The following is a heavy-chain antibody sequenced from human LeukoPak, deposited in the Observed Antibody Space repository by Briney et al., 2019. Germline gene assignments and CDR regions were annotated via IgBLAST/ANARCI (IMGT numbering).Heavy chain of an antibody. D-gene: IGHD3-3*01. CDR2: INPNSGVT. CDR1: GYTFTGYY. CDR3: ARGYFDFWSGYYNWGTYMDV. J-gene: IGHJ6*03. Sequence: GASAKVSCKASGYTFTGYYLHWLRQAPGQGPEWMGWINPNSGVTNYTQKFQGRVTMTRDTSISTAYMELSRLRSDDTAVYYCARGYFDFWSGYYNWGTYMDVWGKGTTVTVSS. V-gene: IGHV1-2*02.